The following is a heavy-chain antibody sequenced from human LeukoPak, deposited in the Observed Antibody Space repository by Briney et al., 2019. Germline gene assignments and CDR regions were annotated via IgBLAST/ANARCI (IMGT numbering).Heavy chain of an antibody. CDR1: GYSFTSYW. D-gene: IGHD3-16*02. Sequence: GGSLKISCKGSGYSFTSYWIGWVRQMPGKGLEWMGIIYPGDSDTRYSPSFQGQVTISADKSISTAYLQWSSLKASDTAMYYCARADASYDYVWGSYRSPFDYWGKGTLVTVSS. V-gene: IGHV5-51*01. CDR2: IYPGDSDT. CDR3: ARADASYDYVWGSYRSPFDY. J-gene: IGHJ4*02.